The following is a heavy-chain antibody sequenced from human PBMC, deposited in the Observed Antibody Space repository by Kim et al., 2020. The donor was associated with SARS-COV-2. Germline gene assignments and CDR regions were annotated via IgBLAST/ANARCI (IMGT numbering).Heavy chain of an antibody. J-gene: IGHJ4*02. Sequence: SGSAQYNPSLRSRVTISVDTSKKQFSLKLTSVTAADTAVYYCARGVPGYWGQGTLVTVSS. CDR2: SGSA. CDR3: ARGVPGY. V-gene: IGHV4-34*01.